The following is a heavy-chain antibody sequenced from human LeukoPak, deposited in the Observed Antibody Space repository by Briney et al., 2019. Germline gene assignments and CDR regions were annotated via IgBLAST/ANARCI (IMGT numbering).Heavy chain of an antibody. Sequence: PSETLSLTCTVSGGSISSSSYYWGWIRQPPGKGLEWIGSIYYSGSTYYNPSLKSRVTISVDTSKNQFSLKLSSVTAADTAVYYCARHVLWFGELSQFDYWGQGILVTVSS. CDR2: IYYSGST. D-gene: IGHD3-10*01. J-gene: IGHJ4*02. V-gene: IGHV4-39*01. CDR3: ARHVLWFGELSQFDY. CDR1: GGSISSSSYY.